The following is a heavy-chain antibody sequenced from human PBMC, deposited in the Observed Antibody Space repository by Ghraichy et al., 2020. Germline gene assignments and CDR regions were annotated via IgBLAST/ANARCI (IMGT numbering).Heavy chain of an antibody. D-gene: IGHD3-10*01. V-gene: IGHV3-53*01. J-gene: IGHJ5*02. CDR1: GFTVSSNY. Sequence: GESLNISCAASGFTVSSNYMSWVRQAPGKGLEWVSVIYSGGSTYYADSVKGRFTISRDNSKNTLYLQMNSLRAEDTAVYYCARHSYYGSGSSPFDPWGQGTLVTVSS. CDR2: IYSGGST. CDR3: ARHSYYGSGSSPFDP.